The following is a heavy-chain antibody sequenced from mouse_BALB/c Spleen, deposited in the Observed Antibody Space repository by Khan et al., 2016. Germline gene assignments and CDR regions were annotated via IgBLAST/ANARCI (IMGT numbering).Heavy chain of an antibody. J-gene: IGHJ2*01. CDR3: AYYGNDDY. CDR2: INPSTGYT. CDR1: GYTFTSYW. D-gene: IGHD2-2*01. V-gene: IGHV1-7*01. Sequence: QVQLQQPGAELAKPGASVKMSCKASGYTFTSYWMHWVKQRPGQGLEWIGYINPSTGYTEYNQKFKDKATLTADISSSTAYMQLSSLTSEDSAVYYCAYYGNDDYWGQGTTLTVSS.